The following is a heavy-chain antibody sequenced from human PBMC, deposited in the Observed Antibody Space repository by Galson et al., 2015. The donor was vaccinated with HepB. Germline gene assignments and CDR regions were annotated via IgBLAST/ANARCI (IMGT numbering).Heavy chain of an antibody. CDR1: GFTFSSCG. CDR2: ISNDGTKK. CDR3: AKCNVEGGDYYYYGMDV. Sequence: SLRLSCAVAGFTFSSCGMHWVRQAPGKGLEWVAGISNDGTKKYHADPVKGRFTISRDNSKNTLYLQMNSLRAEDTAVYYCAKCNVEGGDYYYYGMDVWGQGTTVTVSS. J-gene: IGHJ6*02. V-gene: IGHV3-30*18. D-gene: IGHD2/OR15-2a*01.